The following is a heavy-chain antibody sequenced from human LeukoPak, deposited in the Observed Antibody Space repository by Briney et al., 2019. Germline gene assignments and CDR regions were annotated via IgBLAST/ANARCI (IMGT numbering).Heavy chain of an antibody. CDR2: IYPGDSDT. Sequence: GESLKISCKVSGYSFTTYWIGWVRQMPGKGLEWMGIIYPGDSDTRYSPSFQGQVTISADKSISTAYLQWSSLKASATAMYYCARQGSSKGNWFDPWGQGTLVTVSS. J-gene: IGHJ5*02. V-gene: IGHV5-51*01. CDR3: ARQGSSKGNWFDP. CDR1: GYSFTTYW. D-gene: IGHD6-13*01.